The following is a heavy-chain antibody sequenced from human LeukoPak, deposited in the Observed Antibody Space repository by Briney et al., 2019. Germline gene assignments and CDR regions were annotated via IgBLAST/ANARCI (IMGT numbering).Heavy chain of an antibody. D-gene: IGHD1-26*01. J-gene: IGHJ5*02. Sequence: GGSLRLSCAASGFTFDDYAMPWVRHAPGKGLEWVSGISWNSGSIGYADSVKGRFTISRDNAKNSLYLQMNSLRAEDTALYYCAKEASGSYDGEIGFDPWGQGTLVTVSS. CDR2: ISWNSGSI. CDR3: AKEASGSYDGEIGFDP. V-gene: IGHV3-9*01. CDR1: GFTFDDYA.